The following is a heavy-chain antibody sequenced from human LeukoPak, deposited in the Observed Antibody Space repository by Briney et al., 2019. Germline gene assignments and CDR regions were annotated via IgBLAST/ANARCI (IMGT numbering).Heavy chain of an antibody. Sequence: PSETLSLTCAVYGGSFSGYYWSWIRQPPGKGLEWIGKINHSGSTNYNPSLKSRVTISVDTSKNQFSLKLSSVTAADTAVYYCARARRYCSSTSCNPYFDYWGQGTLVTVSS. J-gene: IGHJ4*02. CDR3: ARARRYCSSTSCNPYFDY. CDR1: GGSFSGYY. CDR2: INHSGST. V-gene: IGHV4-34*01. D-gene: IGHD2-2*01.